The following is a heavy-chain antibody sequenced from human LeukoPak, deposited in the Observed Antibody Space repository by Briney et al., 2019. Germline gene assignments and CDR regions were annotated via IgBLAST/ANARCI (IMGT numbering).Heavy chain of an antibody. CDR1: GYTFTSYG. CDR2: ISAYNGNT. D-gene: IGHD3-3*01. CDR3: ARLKTYYDFWSGYYGATNWFDP. V-gene: IGHV1-18*01. Sequence: ASVKVSCKASGYTFTSYGISWVRQAPGQGLEWMGWISAYNGNTNYAQKLRGRVTMTTDTSTSTAYMELRSLRSDDTAVYYCARLKTYYDFWSGYYGATNWFDPWGQGTLVTVSS. J-gene: IGHJ5*02.